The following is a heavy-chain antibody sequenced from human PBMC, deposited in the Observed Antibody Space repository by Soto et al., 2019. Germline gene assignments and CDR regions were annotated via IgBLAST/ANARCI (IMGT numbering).Heavy chain of an antibody. CDR1: GFTLTNYW. V-gene: IGHV3-74*01. D-gene: IGHD1-7*01. CDR2: INSDGSHT. CDR3: ARSGTSNSGMDV. J-gene: IGHJ6*02. Sequence: LRLSCAASGFTLTNYWMHWVRQVPGKGLVWVSRINSDGSHTTYADSVKGRFTISRDNAQNTLFLQMNSLRAEDTAVYYCARSGTSNSGMDVWGRGTTVTVSS.